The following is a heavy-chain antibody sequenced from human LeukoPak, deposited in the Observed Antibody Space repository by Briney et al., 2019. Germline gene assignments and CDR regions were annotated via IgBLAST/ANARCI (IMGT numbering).Heavy chain of an antibody. J-gene: IGHJ5*02. D-gene: IGHD3-3*01. Sequence: SETLSLTCTVSGGSISSYYWSWIRQPPGKGLEWIGYIYYSGSTNYNPSLKSRVTISVDTPKNQFSLKLSSVTAADTAVYYCARTPPYYDFWSGYYAATWFDPWGQGTLVTVSS. CDR3: ARTPPYYDFWSGYYAATWFDP. CDR2: IYYSGST. V-gene: IGHV4-59*01. CDR1: GGSISSYY.